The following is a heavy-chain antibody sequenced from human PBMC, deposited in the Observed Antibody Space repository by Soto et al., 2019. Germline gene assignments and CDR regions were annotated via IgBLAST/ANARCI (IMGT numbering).Heavy chain of an antibody. CDR1: GGSISSYY. J-gene: IGHJ3*02. CDR2: IYYSGST. D-gene: IGHD3-3*01. Sequence: PSETLSLTCTVSGGSISSYYWSWIRQPPGKGLEWIGYIYYSGSTNYNPSLKSRVTISVDTSKNQFSLKLSSVTAADTAVYHCARFPLRFLEWLPPLRDAFAIWGQGTMVTVSS. CDR3: ARFPLRFLEWLPPLRDAFAI. V-gene: IGHV4-59*01.